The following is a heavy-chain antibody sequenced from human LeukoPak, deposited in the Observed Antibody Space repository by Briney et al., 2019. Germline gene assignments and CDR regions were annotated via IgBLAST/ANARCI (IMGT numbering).Heavy chain of an antibody. J-gene: IGHJ4*02. CDR2: ISGGGGST. D-gene: IGHD6-19*01. CDR3: AKEGSDGSGWYSDY. CDR1: GFTSSSYA. Sequence: GGSLRPSCAASGFTSSSYAMSWVRQAPGKGLEWVSAISGGGGSTYYADSVKGRFTISRDNSKNTLYLQMNSLRAEDTAVYYCAKEGSDGSGWYSDYWGQGTLVTVSS. V-gene: IGHV3-23*01.